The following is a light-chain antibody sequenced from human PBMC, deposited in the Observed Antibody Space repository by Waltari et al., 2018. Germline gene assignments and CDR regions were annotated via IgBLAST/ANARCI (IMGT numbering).Light chain of an antibody. J-gene: IGLJ3*02. Sequence: QSALTQPASVSGSPGQSITIPCTGTRSDVGGYNYVSWYQQHPGKAPKLMIFDVRKRPSGVSNRFSGSKSGNTASLTISGLQAEDEADYYCCSYTSSSTRVFGGGTKLTVL. V-gene: IGLV2-14*01. CDR1: RSDVGGYNY. CDR2: DVR. CDR3: CSYTSSSTRV.